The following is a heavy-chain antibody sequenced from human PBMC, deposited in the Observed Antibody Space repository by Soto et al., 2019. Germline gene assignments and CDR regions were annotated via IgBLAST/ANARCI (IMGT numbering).Heavy chain of an antibody. Sequence: EVQLLESGGGLVQPGGSLRLSCAASGFTFSSYAMSWVRQAPGKGLEWVSAISGSGGSTYYADSVKGRFTISRDNSKTTLYLQMNSLRAEDTAVYYCAKENRDYDFWSGSYSWYFQHWGQGTLVTVSS. CDR1: GFTFSSYA. D-gene: IGHD3-3*01. J-gene: IGHJ1*01. CDR2: ISGSGGST. V-gene: IGHV3-23*01. CDR3: AKENRDYDFWSGSYSWYFQH.